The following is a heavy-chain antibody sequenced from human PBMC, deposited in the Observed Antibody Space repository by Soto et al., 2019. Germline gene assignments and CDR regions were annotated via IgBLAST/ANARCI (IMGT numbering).Heavy chain of an antibody. CDR2: INTYNGNT. CDR1: GYTFTSYG. CDR3: AASQQLGY. D-gene: IGHD6-13*01. V-gene: IGHV1-18*01. Sequence: QVQLVQSGAEVKKPGASVKVSCRASGYTFTSYGINWVRQAPGQGLELMERINTYNGNTNYAQKFQDRVTMTTDTSTSTAYMELRSLRSDDTAVFYCAASQQLGYWGQGTLVTVSS. J-gene: IGHJ4*02.